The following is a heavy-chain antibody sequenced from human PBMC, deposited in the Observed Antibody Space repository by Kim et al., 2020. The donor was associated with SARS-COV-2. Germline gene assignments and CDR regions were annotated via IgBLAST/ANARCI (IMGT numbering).Heavy chain of an antibody. D-gene: IGHD4-17*01. CDR3: ARDCDSGGYGDYGYYYYYGMDV. CDR2: ISAYNGNT. J-gene: IGHJ6*02. Sequence: ASVKVSCKASGYTFTSYGISWVRQAPGQGLEWMGWISAYNGNTNYAQKLQGRVTMTTDTSTSTAYMELRSLRSDDTAVYYCARDCDSGGYGDYGYYYYYGMDVWGQGTTVTVSS. V-gene: IGHV1-18*04. CDR1: GYTFTSYG.